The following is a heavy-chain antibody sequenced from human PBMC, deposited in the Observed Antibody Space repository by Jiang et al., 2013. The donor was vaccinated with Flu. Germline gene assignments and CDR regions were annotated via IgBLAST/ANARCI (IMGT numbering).Heavy chain of an antibody. J-gene: IGHJ6*02. CDR1: GGSVSSGSYY. CDR3: ARGYGSGSINYYYYYGMDV. CDR2: IYYSGST. D-gene: IGHD3-10*01. V-gene: IGHV4-61*01. Sequence: GSGLVKPSETLSLTCTVSGGSVSSGSYYWSWIRQPPGKGLEWIGYIYYSGSTNYNPSLKSRVTISVDTSKNQFSLKLSSVTAADTAVYYCARGYGSGSINYYYYYGMDVWGQGTTVTVSS.